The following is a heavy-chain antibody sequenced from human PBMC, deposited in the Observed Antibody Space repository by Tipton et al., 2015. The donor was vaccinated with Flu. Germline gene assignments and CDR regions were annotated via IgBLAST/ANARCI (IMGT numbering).Heavy chain of an antibody. CDR2: IYYSGST. CDR3: AGIAVAGIFDY. D-gene: IGHD6-19*01. CDR1: GGSISSSSYY. V-gene: IGHV4-39*07. J-gene: IGHJ4*02. Sequence: TLSLTCTVSGGSISSSSYYWGWIRQPPGKGLEWIGSIYYSGSTYYNPSLKSRVTMSVDTSKNQFSLKLSSVTAADTAVYYCAGIAVAGIFDYWGQGTLVTVSS.